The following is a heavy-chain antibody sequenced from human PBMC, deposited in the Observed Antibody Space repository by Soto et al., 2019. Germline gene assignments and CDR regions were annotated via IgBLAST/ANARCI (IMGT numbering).Heavy chain of an antibody. CDR2: INSDETIT. J-gene: IGHJ4*02. CDR3: AASEGWYHY. Sequence: EVQLVESGGGLVHPGGSLRLSCAASGFTFSNYWMHWVRQAPGEGLVWVSRINSDETITTYADSAKGRFTISRDTAKNTLYLQMNSLRAEDTAVYYCAASEGWYHYWGQGALVTVSS. D-gene: IGHD6-19*01. CDR1: GFTFSNYW. V-gene: IGHV3-74*01.